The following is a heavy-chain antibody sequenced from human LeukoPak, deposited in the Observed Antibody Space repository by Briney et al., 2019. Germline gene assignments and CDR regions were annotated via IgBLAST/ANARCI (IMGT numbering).Heavy chain of an antibody. D-gene: IGHD3-9*01. CDR1: GGSINSNSHH. CDR3: ARRGDILTDYAFYY. V-gene: IGHV4-39*01. CDR2: IYYSGTT. Sequence: PSETLSLNCSVSGGSINSNSHHWDWIRQAPGKGLEWIGNIYYSGTTSYNPSLKSRVTISVDTSKNQFSLRLSSVTAADTAVYYCARRGDILTDYAFYYWGQGTLVTVSS. J-gene: IGHJ4*02.